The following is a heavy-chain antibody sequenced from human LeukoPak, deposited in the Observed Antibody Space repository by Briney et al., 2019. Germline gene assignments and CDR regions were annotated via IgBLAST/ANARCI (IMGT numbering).Heavy chain of an antibody. Sequence: GGSLRLSCAASGFTFSAYAMTWVRQAPGKGLEWVSSINESGGTTYYADSVKGRFTISRDSSKNTLYLQMNSLRAEDTAVYYCEKGVGATPFDYWGQGTLVTVSS. CDR3: EKGVGATPFDY. CDR2: INESGGTT. V-gene: IGHV3-23*01. CDR1: GFTFSAYA. D-gene: IGHD1-26*01. J-gene: IGHJ4*02.